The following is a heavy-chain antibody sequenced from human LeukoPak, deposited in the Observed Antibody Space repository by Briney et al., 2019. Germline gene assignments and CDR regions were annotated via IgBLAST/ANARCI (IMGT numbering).Heavy chain of an antibody. CDR2: FDPEDGET. D-gene: IGHD6-13*01. CDR3: ATLHGSSWYVVDY. Sequence: ASVKVSCKVSGYTLTELSMHWVRQAPGKGLEWMGGFDPEDGETIYAQKFQGRVTMTEDTSTDTAYMELSSLRPEDTAVYYCATLHGSSWYVVDYWGQGTLVTVSS. J-gene: IGHJ4*02. V-gene: IGHV1-24*01. CDR1: GYTLTELS.